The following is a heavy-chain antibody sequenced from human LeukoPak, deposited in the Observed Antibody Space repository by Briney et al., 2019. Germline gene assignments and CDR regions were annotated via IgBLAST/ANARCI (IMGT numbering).Heavy chain of an antibody. CDR1: GFTFSSYS. Sequence: PGGSLRLSCAASGFTFSSYSMNWVRQAPGKRLEWVSSISSSSSYIYYADSVKGRFTISRDNAKNSLYLQMNSLRAEDTAVYYCAVGATTGASFDYWGQGTLVTVSS. CDR2: ISSSSSYI. J-gene: IGHJ4*02. CDR3: AVGATTGASFDY. V-gene: IGHV3-21*01. D-gene: IGHD1-26*01.